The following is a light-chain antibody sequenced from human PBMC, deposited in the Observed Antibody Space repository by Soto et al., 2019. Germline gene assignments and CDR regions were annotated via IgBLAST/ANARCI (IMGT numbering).Light chain of an antibody. CDR2: GAS. Sequence: VLTQSPGTLSLSPGERATLSCRATQSVSSSYLAWYQQKPRQAPRLLIYGASSRGTGIPDRFSGSGSGTDFTLTISRLEPEDFAVYYWQQYGSSPYTFGQGPKLEIK. CDR3: QQYGSSPYT. V-gene: IGKV3-20*01. J-gene: IGKJ2*01. CDR1: QSVSSSY.